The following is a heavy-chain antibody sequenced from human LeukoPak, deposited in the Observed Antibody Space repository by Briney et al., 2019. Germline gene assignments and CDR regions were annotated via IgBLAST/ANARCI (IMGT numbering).Heavy chain of an antibody. CDR1: GYTFTGYD. Sequence: ASVKVSCKASGYTFTGYDMHWVRQAPGQGLEWMGWINPNSGGTNYAQKFQGRVTMTRDTSISTAYMELSRLRSDDTAVYYCARMDLGRNYFDYWGQGTLVTVSS. D-gene: IGHD3/OR15-3a*01. CDR3: ARMDLGRNYFDY. CDR2: INPNSGGT. V-gene: IGHV1-2*02. J-gene: IGHJ4*02.